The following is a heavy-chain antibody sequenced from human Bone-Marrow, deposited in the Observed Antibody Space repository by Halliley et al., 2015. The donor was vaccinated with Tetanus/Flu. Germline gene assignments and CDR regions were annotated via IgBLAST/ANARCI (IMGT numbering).Heavy chain of an antibody. Sequence: GLVKPSGTLSVTCTISGVSISSSSWWNWVRQSPGKGLEWIGEIFHSGTTNYSPSLQSRVTMSVDKSKNQFSLSLTSVTAADTAVYFCARGIPIRSSGVVDWGADQYYYFTVDVWGQGTTVTVSS. D-gene: IGHD3-3*01. CDR1: GVSISSSSW. CDR3: ARGIPIRSSGVVDWGADQYYYFTVDV. V-gene: IGHV4-4*02. J-gene: IGHJ6*02. CDR2: IFHSGTT.